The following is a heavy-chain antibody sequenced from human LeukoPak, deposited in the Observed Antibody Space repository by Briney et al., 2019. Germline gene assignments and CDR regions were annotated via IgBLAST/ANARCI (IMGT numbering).Heavy chain of an antibody. J-gene: IGHJ2*01. V-gene: IGHV4-34*01. D-gene: IGHD6-6*01. CDR2: INHSGST. CDR1: GGSFSGYY. Sequence: PSETLSLTCAVDGGSFSGYYWSWVRQSPGKGLEWLGEINHSGSTNYTPSLKSRFTISVDTSKNQFSLRLSSVTAADTAVYYCARRRQYDSSLFWNFDLWGRGTLVTVSS. CDR3: ARRRQYDSSLFWNFDL.